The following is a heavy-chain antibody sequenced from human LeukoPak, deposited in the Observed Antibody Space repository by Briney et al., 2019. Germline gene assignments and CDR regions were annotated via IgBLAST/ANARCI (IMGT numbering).Heavy chain of an antibody. CDR2: IYYSGST. Sequence: SETLSLTCTVSGGSISSYYWSWIRQPPGKGLEWIGYIYYSGSTNYNPSLKSRVTISVDTSKNQFSLKLSSVTAADTAVYYCASLEIRGIMENWFDPWGQGILVTVSS. V-gene: IGHV4-59*12. D-gene: IGHD3-10*01. CDR3: ASLEIRGIMENWFDP. CDR1: GGSISSYY. J-gene: IGHJ5*02.